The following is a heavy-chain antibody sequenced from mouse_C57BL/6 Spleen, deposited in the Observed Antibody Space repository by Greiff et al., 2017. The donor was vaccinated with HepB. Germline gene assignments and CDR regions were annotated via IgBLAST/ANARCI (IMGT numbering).Heavy chain of an antibody. V-gene: IGHV1-50*01. D-gene: IGHD1-1*01. CDR2: IDPSDSYT. CDR1: GYTFTSYW. Sequence: QVQLQQPGAELVKPGASVKLSCKASGYTFTSYWMQWVKQRPGQGLEWIGEIDPSDSYTNYNQKFKGKATLTVDTSSSTAYMQLSSLTSEDSAVYYCARKGGSSLYWYFDVWGTGTTVTVSS. J-gene: IGHJ1*03. CDR3: ARKGGSSLYWYFDV.